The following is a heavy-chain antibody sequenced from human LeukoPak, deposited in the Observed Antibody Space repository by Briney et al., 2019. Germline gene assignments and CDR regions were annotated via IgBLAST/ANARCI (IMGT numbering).Heavy chain of an antibody. J-gene: IGHJ5*02. V-gene: IGHV4-4*02. Sequence: SGTLSLTCAVSGGSISSSNWWSWVRQPPGKGLEWIGEIYHSGSTNYNPSLKSRVTISVDKSKNQFSLKLSSVTAADTAVYYCARTGGDWLNWFDPWGQGTLVTVSS. CDR3: ARTGGDWLNWFDP. CDR2: IYHSGST. CDR1: GGSISSSNW. D-gene: IGHD2-21*01.